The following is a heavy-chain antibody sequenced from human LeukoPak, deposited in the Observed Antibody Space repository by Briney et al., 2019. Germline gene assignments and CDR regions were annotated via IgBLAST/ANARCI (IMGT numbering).Heavy chain of an antibody. Sequence: EASETLSLTCTVSGGSISSYYWSWIRQPPGKGLEWIGYIYYSGSTNYNPSLKSRVTISVDTSKNQFSLKLSSVTAADTAVYYCAGLKTYFDLWGRGTLVTVSS. CDR1: GGSISSYY. J-gene: IGHJ2*01. CDR2: IYYSGST. V-gene: IGHV4-59*12. CDR3: AGLKTYFDL.